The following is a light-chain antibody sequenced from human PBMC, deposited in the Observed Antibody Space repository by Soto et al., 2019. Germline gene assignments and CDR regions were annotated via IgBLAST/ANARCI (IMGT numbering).Light chain of an antibody. J-gene: IGKJ5*01. CDR2: AAS. V-gene: IGKV3-20*01. CDR1: ESIGDY. CDR3: QQYVTSPSIT. Sequence: EIVLTQTPGALSLSPGDRATLSCWASESIGDYLAWYQQSHGQAPRLLIYAASRRTSGTPNRFSGSGSERAFTLAISGLEPADFGVYYCQQYVTSPSITFGQGTRLEIK.